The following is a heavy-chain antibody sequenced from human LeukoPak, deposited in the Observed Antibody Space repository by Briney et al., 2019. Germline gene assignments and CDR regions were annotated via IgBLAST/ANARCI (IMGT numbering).Heavy chain of an antibody. V-gene: IGHV3-11*01. CDR3: AKATIEQWLVKVDSFNY. D-gene: IGHD6-19*01. CDR2: ISSSGSTI. J-gene: IGHJ4*02. Sequence: GGSLRLSCAASGFTFSDYYTSWIRQAPGKGLEWVSYISSSGSTIYYADSVKGRFTISRDNAKNSLYLQMNSLRVEDTAIYYCAKATIEQWLVKVDSFNYWGQGILVTVSS. CDR1: GFTFSDYY.